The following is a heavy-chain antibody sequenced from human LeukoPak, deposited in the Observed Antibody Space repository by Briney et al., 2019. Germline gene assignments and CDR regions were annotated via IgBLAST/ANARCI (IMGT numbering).Heavy chain of an antibody. CDR3: ARNYYYYYMDV. V-gene: IGHV4-39*01. CDR2: IYYSGST. Sequence: SETLSLTCTVSGGSISSSSYYWGWIRQPPGKGLEWIGSIYYSGSTYYNPSLKSRVTISVDTSKNQFSLKLSSVTAADTAVYYCARNYYYYYMDVWGKGTAVTVSS. CDR1: GGSISSSSYY. J-gene: IGHJ6*03.